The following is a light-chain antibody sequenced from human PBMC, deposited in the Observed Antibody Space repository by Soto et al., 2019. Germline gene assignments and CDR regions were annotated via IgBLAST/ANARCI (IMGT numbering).Light chain of an antibody. J-gene: IGKJ4*01. CDR3: QQSYSVPLT. CDR2: AAS. V-gene: IGKV1-39*01. CDR1: QSISSF. Sequence: DIQMTQSPSSLSASVGDRVTLTCRASQSISSFLNWYRHKPGKAPKLLIFAASNLQNGVPSRFSGSGSGTDFTLTISSLQPEDFATYDCQQSYSVPLTFGGGTKVEIK.